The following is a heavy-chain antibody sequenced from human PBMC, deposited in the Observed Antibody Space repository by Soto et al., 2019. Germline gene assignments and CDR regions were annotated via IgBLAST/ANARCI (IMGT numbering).Heavy chain of an antibody. CDR3: ARVTGRYYYGMDV. CDR1: GGSFSGYY. J-gene: IGHJ6*02. V-gene: IGHV4-34*01. CDR2: INHSGST. Sequence: QVQLQQWGAGLLKPSETLSLTCAVYGGSFSGYYWSWIRQPPGKGLEWIGEINHSGSTNYNPSLKSGVTISVDTSKNQFSLKLSSVTAADTAVYYCARVTGRYYYGMDVWGQGTRVTVSS.